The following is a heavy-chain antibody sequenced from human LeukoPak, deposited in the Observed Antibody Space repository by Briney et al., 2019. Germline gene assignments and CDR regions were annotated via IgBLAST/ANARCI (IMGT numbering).Heavy chain of an antibody. CDR3: ARGRPHYYDSSGYLKIDY. CDR1: GYTFTSYG. V-gene: IGHV1-46*01. J-gene: IGHJ4*02. CDR2: INPSGGST. Sequence: ASVKVSCKASGYTFTSYGISWVRQAPGQGLEWMGIINPSGGSTSYAQKFQGRVTMTRDMSTSTVYMELSSLRSEDTAVYYCARGRPHYYDSSGYLKIDYWGQGTLVTVSS. D-gene: IGHD3-22*01.